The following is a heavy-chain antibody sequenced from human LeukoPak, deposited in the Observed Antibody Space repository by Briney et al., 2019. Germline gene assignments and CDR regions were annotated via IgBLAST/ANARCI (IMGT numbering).Heavy chain of an antibody. CDR2: TSGSGGST. CDR3: AKDGEGYSSSWFDY. V-gene: IGHV3-23*01. CDR1: GFTFSSYA. D-gene: IGHD6-13*01. Sequence: GGSLRLSCAASGFTFSSYAMSWVRQAPGKGLEWVSATSGSGGSTYYADSVKGRFTISRDNSKNTLYLQMNSLRAEDTAVYYCAKDGEGYSSSWFDYWGQGTLVTVSS. J-gene: IGHJ4*02.